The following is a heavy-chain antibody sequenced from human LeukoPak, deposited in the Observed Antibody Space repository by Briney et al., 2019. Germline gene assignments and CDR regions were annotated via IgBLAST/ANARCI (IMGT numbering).Heavy chain of an antibody. J-gene: IGHJ4*02. CDR2: IYSGGST. V-gene: IGHV3-53*01. CDR1: GFTISSSY. Sequence: GGSLRLSCAASGFTISSSYMSWVRQAPGKGLEWVSLIYSGGSTYYAGSVKGRFTISRDDSKNTLYLQMNSLRAGDTAVYYCARDWDYWGQGTLVTVSS. CDR3: ARDWDY.